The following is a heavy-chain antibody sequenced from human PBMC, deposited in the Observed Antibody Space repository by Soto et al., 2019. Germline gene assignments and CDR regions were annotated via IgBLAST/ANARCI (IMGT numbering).Heavy chain of an antibody. J-gene: IGHJ6*03. CDR3: ARLVFNHYYMDV. V-gene: IGHV4-34*01. D-gene: IGHD2-8*01. CDR1: GGSFSGYY. CDR2: INHSGST. Sequence: PSETLSLTCAVYGGSFSGYYWSWIRQPPGKGLEWIGEINHSGSTNYNPSLKSRVTISVDTSKNQFSLKLSSVTAADTAVYYCARLVFNHYYMDVWGKGTTVTVSS.